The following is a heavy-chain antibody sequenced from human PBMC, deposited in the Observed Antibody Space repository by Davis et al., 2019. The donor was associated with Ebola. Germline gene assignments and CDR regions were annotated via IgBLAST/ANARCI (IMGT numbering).Heavy chain of an antibody. CDR1: GFTFSHLG. Sequence: GESLKISCAASGFTFSHLGMHWVRQAPGQGLEWMGIINPTGGSRSYAQKFQDSVSVTRDTTTSTVYMELSSLRSDDTAVYYCARGGITMMVVPRDYYYGLDVWGQGTTVTVSS. V-gene: IGHV1-46*01. D-gene: IGHD3-22*01. CDR3: ARGGITMMVVPRDYYYGLDV. CDR2: INPTGGSR. J-gene: IGHJ6*02.